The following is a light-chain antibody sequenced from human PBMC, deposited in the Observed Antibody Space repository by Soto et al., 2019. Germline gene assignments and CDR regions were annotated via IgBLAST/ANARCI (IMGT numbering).Light chain of an antibody. CDR2: EVT. J-gene: IGLJ1*01. V-gene: IGLV2-8*01. Sequence: QSVLTQPPSASGSPGRSVTISCTGASSDVGGYNFVSWYQQHPGEAPKLLIYEVTKRPSGVPDRFSGSRSGNTASLTVSGLQDEDEADYYRSSYAGRNNIVFGTGTKVTVL. CDR1: SSDVGGYNF. CDR3: SSYAGRNNIV.